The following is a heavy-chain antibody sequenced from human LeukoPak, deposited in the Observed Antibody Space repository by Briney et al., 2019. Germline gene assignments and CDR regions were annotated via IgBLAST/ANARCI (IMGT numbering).Heavy chain of an antibody. Sequence: GGSLRLSCAASGFTFSSYWMHWVRQAPGKGLVWVSRISPDGSTTGHADSVKGRLTTSRDNAKNTLFLQMYSLRAEDTAVYYCTRDFDFSSAIWGQGTLVTVSS. CDR2: ISPDGSTT. V-gene: IGHV3-74*01. CDR3: TRDFDFSSAI. CDR1: GFTFSSYW. J-gene: IGHJ4*02. D-gene: IGHD3-3*01.